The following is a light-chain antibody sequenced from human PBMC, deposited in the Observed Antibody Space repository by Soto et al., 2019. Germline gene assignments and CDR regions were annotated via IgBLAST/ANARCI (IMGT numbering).Light chain of an antibody. CDR3: QQYNNWPRS. V-gene: IGKV3-15*01. Sequence: EIVMTQSPATLSVSPGERATLSCRASQSVSSNLAWYQQKAGQTPRLLIYGASTRTTGIPARFSGSGSGTEFTLTISSLQSEDFAVYYCQQYNNWPRSFGGGTKVEI. CDR1: QSVSSN. CDR2: GAS. J-gene: IGKJ4*01.